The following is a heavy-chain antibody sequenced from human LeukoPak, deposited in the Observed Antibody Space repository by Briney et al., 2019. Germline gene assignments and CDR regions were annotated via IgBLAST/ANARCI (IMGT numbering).Heavy chain of an antibody. CDR1: GFTFSSYW. CDR3: ARDADYYDSSGLDY. Sequence: GSLRLSCAASGFTFSSYWMSWVRQAPGKGLEWVAVIWYDGSNKYYADSVKGRFTISRDNSKNTLYLQMNSLRAEDTAVYYCARDADYYDSSGLDYWGQGTLVTVSS. CDR2: IWYDGSNK. J-gene: IGHJ4*02. D-gene: IGHD3-22*01. V-gene: IGHV3-33*08.